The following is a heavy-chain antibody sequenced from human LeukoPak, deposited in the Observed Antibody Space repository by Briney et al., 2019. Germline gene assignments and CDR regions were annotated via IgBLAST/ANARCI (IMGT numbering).Heavy chain of an antibody. V-gene: IGHV4-4*02. J-gene: IGHJ4*02. CDR3: ARGGVWLPAV. CDR2: INHSGSA. Sequence: SGTLSLTCAVSGGSLSNDQWWSWVRQAPGQGLEWIGEINHSGSANYNPSLGGRVAMSIEKSKDQFSLNLSSVTAADTAIYYCARGGVWLPAVWGQGALVTVSS. D-gene: IGHD3-9*01. CDR1: GGSLSNDQW.